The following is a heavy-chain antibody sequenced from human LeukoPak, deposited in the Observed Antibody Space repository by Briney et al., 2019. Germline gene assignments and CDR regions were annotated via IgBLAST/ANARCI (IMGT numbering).Heavy chain of an antibody. CDR3: ARGKPYHSGFLYNWFDP. CDR1: GGTFSSYA. CDR2: IIPIFGTA. Sequence: ASVKVSCKASGGTFSSYAISWVRQAPGQGLEWMGGIIPIFGTANYAQKFQGRVTITVDESTRTAYMELSSLRSEDTAVYYCARGKPYHSGFLYNWFDPWGQGTLVTVSS. V-gene: IGHV1-69*13. D-gene: IGHD5-12*01. J-gene: IGHJ5*02.